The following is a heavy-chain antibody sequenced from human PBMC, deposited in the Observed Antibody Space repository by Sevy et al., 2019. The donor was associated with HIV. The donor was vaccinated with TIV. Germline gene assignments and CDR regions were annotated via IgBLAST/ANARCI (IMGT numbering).Heavy chain of an antibody. D-gene: IGHD1-26*01. J-gene: IGHJ4*02. CDR3: VGSYGAARPALGAPTFDY. CDR1: GYSFSTYW. Sequence: GESLKISCKGSGYSFSTYWIGWVRQTPGKGLEWMGIIYPGDSDTRCNPSFQGQVTMSADKSFSTADLQWSSLQASDTAMYYCVGSYGAARPALGAPTFDYWGQGTLVTVSS. V-gene: IGHV5-51*01. CDR2: IYPGDSDT.